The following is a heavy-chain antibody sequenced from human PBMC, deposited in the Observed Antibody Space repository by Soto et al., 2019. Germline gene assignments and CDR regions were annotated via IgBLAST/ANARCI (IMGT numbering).Heavy chain of an antibody. CDR2: INHSGST. V-gene: IGHV4-34*01. D-gene: IGHD3-9*01. CDR3: AKPILDYDILTGSPDY. CDR1: GGSFSGYY. Sequence: SSETLSLTCAVYGGSFSGYYWSWIRQPPGKGLEWIGEINHSGSTNYNPSLKSRVTISVDTSKNQFSLKLSSVTAADTAVYYCAKPILDYDILTGSPDYWGQGTLVTVSS. J-gene: IGHJ4*02.